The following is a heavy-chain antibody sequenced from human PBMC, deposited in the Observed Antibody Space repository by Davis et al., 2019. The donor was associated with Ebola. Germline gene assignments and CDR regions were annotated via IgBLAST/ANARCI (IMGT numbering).Heavy chain of an antibody. D-gene: IGHD1-26*01. J-gene: IGHJ6*02. Sequence: GESLKISCKGSGYSFTSYWIGWVRQMPGKGLEWMGIIYPGDSDTRYSPSFQGQVTISADKSISTAYLQWSSLKASDTAMYYCARRRQGGLLPYYYYGMDVWGQGTTVTVSS. CDR2: IYPGDSDT. CDR3: ARRRQGGLLPYYYYGMDV. V-gene: IGHV5-51*01. CDR1: GYSFTSYW.